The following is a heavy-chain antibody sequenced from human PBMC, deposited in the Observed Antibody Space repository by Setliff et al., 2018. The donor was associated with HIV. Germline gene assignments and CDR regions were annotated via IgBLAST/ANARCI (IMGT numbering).Heavy chain of an antibody. Sequence: SVKVSCKVSGASFTRNSIDWVRQAPGQGLEWMGRIIPVFRASRYAQKFQGRVTITADESTNTAYMEVNNLTSEDTALYYCARDPNANGEAFDIWGQGTMVTVSS. CDR3: ARDPNANGEAFDI. CDR1: GASFTRNS. D-gene: IGHD2-8*01. J-gene: IGHJ3*02. V-gene: IGHV1-69*13. CDR2: IIPVFRAS.